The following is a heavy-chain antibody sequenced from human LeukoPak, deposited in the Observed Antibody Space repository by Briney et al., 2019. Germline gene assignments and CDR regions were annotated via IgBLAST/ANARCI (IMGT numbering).Heavy chain of an antibody. CDR1: GFTFSSYA. CDR2: IKSKTDGGTT. J-gene: IGHJ4*02. D-gene: IGHD2-21*01. Sequence: GGSLRLSCAASGFTFSSYAMSWVRQAPGKGLEWVGRIKSKTDGGTTDYAAPVRGRFTISRDDSQNTLYLQMNSLKTEDTAVYYCTSYSPFDFWGQGTLVTVSS. CDR3: TSYSPFDF. V-gene: IGHV3-15*01.